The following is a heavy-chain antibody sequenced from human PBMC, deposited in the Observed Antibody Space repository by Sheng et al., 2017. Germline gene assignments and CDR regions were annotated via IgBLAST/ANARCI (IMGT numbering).Heavy chain of an antibody. D-gene: IGHD3-22*01. CDR2: ISAYNGNT. CDR1: GYTFTSYG. Sequence: QVQLVQSGAEVKKPGASVKVSCKASGYTFTSYGISWVRQAPGQGLEWMGWISAYNGNTNYAQKLQGRVTMTTDTSTSTAYMELRSLRSDDTAVYYCARDQTYYYDSSGYYYGSGDYWGQGTLVTVSS. V-gene: IGHV1-18*01. J-gene: IGHJ4*02. CDR3: ARDQTYYYDSSGYYYGSGDY.